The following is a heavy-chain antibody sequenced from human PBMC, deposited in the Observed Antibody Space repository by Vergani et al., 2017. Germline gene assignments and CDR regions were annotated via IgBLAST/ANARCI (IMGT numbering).Heavy chain of an antibody. CDR2: IYYSGST. CDR3: ASRSIAARPGAFDI. Sequence: QLQLQESGPGLVKPSETLSLTCTVSGGSISSRSYYWGWIRQPPGKGLEWIGSIYYSGSTYYNPSLKSRVTISVDTSKNQFSLKLSSVTAADTAVYYCASRSIAARPGAFDIWGQGTMVTVSS. CDR1: GGSISSRSYY. J-gene: IGHJ3*02. D-gene: IGHD6-6*01. V-gene: IGHV4-39*01.